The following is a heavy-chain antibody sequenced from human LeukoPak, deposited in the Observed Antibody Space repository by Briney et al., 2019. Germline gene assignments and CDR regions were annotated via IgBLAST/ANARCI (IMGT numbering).Heavy chain of an antibody. V-gene: IGHV3-30*02. D-gene: IGHD5-18*01. CDR1: GFTLSAYG. J-gene: IGHJ6*02. Sequence: QPGGSLRLSCAASGFTLSAYGMRWVRQAPGKGLEWVEFIRYDGSNKYYADSVKGRFTISRDNSKNTLYLQMNSLRAEDTAVYYCARDRQLWLESSGMDVWGQGTTVTVS. CDR3: ARDRQLWLESSGMDV. CDR2: IRYDGSNK.